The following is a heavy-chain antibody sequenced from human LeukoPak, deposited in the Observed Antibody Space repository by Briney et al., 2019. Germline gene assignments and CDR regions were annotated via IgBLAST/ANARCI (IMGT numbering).Heavy chain of an antibody. CDR2: MNPNSGNT. V-gene: IGHV1-8*01. J-gene: IGHJ4*02. D-gene: IGHD3-22*01. Sequence: GASVKVSCKASGYTFTSYDVNWVRQATGQGLEWMGWMNPNSGNTGYAQKFQGRVTMTRNTSISTAYMELSSLKASDTAMYYCARHALHNDNSDYYFAYWGQGTLVTVSS. CDR3: ARHALHNDNSDYYFAY. CDR1: GYTFTSYD.